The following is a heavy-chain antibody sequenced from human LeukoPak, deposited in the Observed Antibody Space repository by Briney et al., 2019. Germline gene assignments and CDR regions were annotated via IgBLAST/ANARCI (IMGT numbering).Heavy chain of an antibody. CDR2: IYYSGIT. V-gene: IGHV4-39*01. CDR1: GGSISSSSYY. CDR3: ASFSGYDKDY. J-gene: IGHJ4*02. D-gene: IGHD5-12*01. Sequence: SETLSLXCTVSGGSISSSSYYWGWIRQPPGKGLEWIGSIYYSGITYYNPSLKSRVTISVDTSKNQFSLKLSSVTAADTAVYYCASFSGYDKDYWGQGTLVTVSS.